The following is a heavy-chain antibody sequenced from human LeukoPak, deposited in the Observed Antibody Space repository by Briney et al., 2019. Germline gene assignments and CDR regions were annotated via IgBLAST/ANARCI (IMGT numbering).Heavy chain of an antibody. CDR2: ISYDGSNK. Sequence: GRSLRLSCAASGFTFSSYAMHWVRQAPGKGLEWVAVISYDGSNKYYADSVKGRFTIARDNSKNTLYLQMYSLRAEDTAVYYCTSAPRTYWGQGTLVTVSS. J-gene: IGHJ4*02. V-gene: IGHV3-30-3*01. CDR1: GFTFSSYA. CDR3: TSAPRTY.